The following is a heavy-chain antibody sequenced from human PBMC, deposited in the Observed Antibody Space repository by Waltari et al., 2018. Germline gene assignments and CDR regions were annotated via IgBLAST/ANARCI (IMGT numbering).Heavy chain of an antibody. D-gene: IGHD3-22*01. CDR1: GFTFSSYE. Sequence: EVQLVESGEGLVQPGGSLRLSCAASGFTFSSYEMNWVRQAPGKGLEWVSYISSSGSTIYYADSVKGRFTISRDNAKNSLYLQMNSLRAEDTAVYYCARGYDSSGIDFDYWGQGTLVTVSS. CDR3: ARGYDSSGIDFDY. V-gene: IGHV3-48*03. J-gene: IGHJ4*02. CDR2: ISSSGSTI.